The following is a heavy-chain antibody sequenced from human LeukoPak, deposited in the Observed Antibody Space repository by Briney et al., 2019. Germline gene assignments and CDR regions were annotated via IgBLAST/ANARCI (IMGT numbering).Heavy chain of an antibody. V-gene: IGHV4-31*03. J-gene: IGHJ4*02. CDR1: GGSISSGGYY. Sequence: SETLSLTCTVSGGSISSGGYYWSWIRQHPGKGLEWIGYIYYSGSTYYNPSLKSRVTISVDTSKNQFSLKLSSVTAADTAVYYCARVPPSSGPGDYWGQGTLVTVSS. CDR2: IYYSGST. CDR3: ARVPPSSGPGDY. D-gene: IGHD6-19*01.